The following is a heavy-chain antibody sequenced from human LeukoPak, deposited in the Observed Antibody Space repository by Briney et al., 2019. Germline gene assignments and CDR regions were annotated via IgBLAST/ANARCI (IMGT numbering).Heavy chain of an antibody. J-gene: IGHJ6*02. V-gene: IGHV4-4*02. Sequence: SGTLSLTCAVSGGSISSSNWWSWVRQPPGKGLEWIGEIYHSGNTNYNPSLKSRVTISVDKSKNQLSLKLSSVTAADTAVYYCARVLYGDYDPTYGMDVWGQGTTVTVSS. CDR3: ARVLYGDYDPTYGMDV. D-gene: IGHD4-17*01. CDR1: GGSISSSNW. CDR2: IYHSGNT.